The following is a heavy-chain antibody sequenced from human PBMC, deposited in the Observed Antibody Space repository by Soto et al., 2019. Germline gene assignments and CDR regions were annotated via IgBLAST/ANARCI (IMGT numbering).Heavy chain of an antibody. J-gene: IGHJ4*02. V-gene: IGHV3-30-3*01. CDR1: GFTFSTFD. CDR2: ISYDGSNK. Sequence: ARGYLRLSCAASGFTFSTFDMHWVLQAPCKVLDWVPVISYDGSNKYYSDDVKGRFTTYRDNSKKTLYLQMNSLRSEDTAVYYCPRDPAGGSGHYYLYDYWGQRTLVSASS. D-gene: IGHD3-22*01. CDR3: PRDPAGGSGHYYLYDY.